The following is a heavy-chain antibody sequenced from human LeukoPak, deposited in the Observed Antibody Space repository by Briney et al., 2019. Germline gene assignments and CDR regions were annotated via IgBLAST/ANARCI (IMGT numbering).Heavy chain of an antibody. J-gene: IGHJ4*02. D-gene: IGHD2-21*02. Sequence: ASVKLSCKASGYSFTVYYKHWIRQAPGQGDEWMGWINTKSGETRYAQNYQGRVTMTRSTAISATYMEPSRGRSDVRAISYCARASDRDYWGEGALVTVSS. CDR1: GYSFTVYY. CDR3: ARASDRDY. CDR2: INTKSGET. V-gene: IGHV1-2*02.